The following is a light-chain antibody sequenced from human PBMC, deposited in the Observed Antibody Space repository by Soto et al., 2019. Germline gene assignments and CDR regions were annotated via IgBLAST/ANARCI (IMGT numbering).Light chain of an antibody. J-gene: IGKJ4*01. CDR2: WAS. V-gene: IGKV4-1*01. CDR1: QSVLYSSNNKNY. CDR3: QQYYSSPLN. Sequence: IVMTQSPDSLAVSLGERATINCKSSQSVLYSSNNKNYLAWYQQKPGQPPKLLIYWASTRESGVPDRFSGSGSGTDFTLTISSLQAEDVAAYYCQQYYSSPLNFGGGTKVDIK.